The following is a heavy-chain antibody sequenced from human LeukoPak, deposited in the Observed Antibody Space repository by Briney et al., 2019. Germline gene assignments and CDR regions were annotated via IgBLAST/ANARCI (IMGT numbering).Heavy chain of an antibody. CDR3: ARDGGSYSIDY. J-gene: IGHJ4*02. V-gene: IGHV3-7*01. D-gene: IGHD1-26*01. CDR2: IKQDGSET. CDR1: GFTFSSYW. Sequence: GGSLRLSCAASGFTFSSYWMSWVRQAPGKGLEWVANIKQDGSETYYVDSVKGRFTISRDNTKNSLYLQMNSLRAEERAVYCCARDGGSYSIDYWGEGGLVAVSS.